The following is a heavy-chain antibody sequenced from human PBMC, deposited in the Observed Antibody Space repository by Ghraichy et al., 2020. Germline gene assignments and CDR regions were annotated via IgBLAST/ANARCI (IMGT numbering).Heavy chain of an antibody. CDR2: IYYSGTT. D-gene: IGHD3-10*01. CDR3: ATSPDPYYYGSGSYYMYYFDY. V-gene: IGHV4-39*01. CDR1: GGSISSSRYY. J-gene: IGHJ4*02. Sequence: SETLSLTCSVSGGSISSSRYYWGWVRQSPGKGLEWIGNIYYSGTTYYNPSLKSRVTISVDTSKNQFSLKLSPVAAADTAVYYCATSPDPYYYGSGSYYMYYFDYCGQGTLVTVSS.